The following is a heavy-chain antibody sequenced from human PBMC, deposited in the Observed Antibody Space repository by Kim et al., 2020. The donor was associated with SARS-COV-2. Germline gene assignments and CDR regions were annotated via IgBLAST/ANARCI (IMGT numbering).Heavy chain of an antibody. CDR1: GGSINNSSYY. Sequence: SETLSLTCTVSGGSINNSSYYWGWIRQPPGKGLEWIGGIYYSGRTYYNPSLKSRVTISVDTSKNHFSLMLNSVTAADTALYYCARPRLSGGYASAFDYWGQGTLVTVSS. D-gene: IGHD5-12*01. V-gene: IGHV4-39*02. J-gene: IGHJ4*02. CDR2: IYYSGRT. CDR3: ARPRLSGGYASAFDY.